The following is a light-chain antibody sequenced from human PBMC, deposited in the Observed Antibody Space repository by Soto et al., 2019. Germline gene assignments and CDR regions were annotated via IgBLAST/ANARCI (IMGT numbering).Light chain of an antibody. CDR3: LHTFDFPRT. Sequence: IEMTQAPSSVCASVGVRVTIACRASQGIGDRLAWYQQRTGKVPQLVIYFASTLPSGARSSVSASGSGAEFILTTNHLQAEDFATYYCLHTFDFPRTVGQVTKVDSK. V-gene: IGKV1-12*01. CDR1: QGIGDR. J-gene: IGKJ1*01. CDR2: FAS.